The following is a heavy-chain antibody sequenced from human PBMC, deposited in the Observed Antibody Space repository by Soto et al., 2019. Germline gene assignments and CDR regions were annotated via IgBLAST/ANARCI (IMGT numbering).Heavy chain of an antibody. Sequence: QVQLVESGGGVVQPGRSLRLSCAASGFTFSSYGMHWVRQAPGKGLEWVAVIWYDGSNKYYADSVKGRFTISRDNSKNTLYLQMNSLRAEDTAVYYCARERYGDREGFDYWGQGTLVTVSS. J-gene: IGHJ4*02. CDR3: ARERYGDREGFDY. V-gene: IGHV3-33*01. CDR2: IWYDGSNK. CDR1: GFTFSSYG. D-gene: IGHD4-17*01.